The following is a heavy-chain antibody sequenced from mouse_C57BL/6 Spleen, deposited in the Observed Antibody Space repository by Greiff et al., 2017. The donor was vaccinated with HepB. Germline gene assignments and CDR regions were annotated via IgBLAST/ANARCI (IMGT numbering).Heavy chain of an antibody. D-gene: IGHD2-5*01. J-gene: IGHJ4*01. Sequence: EVKLVESGAELVRPGASVKLSCTASGFNIKDDYMHWVKQRPEQGLEWIGWIDPENGDTEYASKFQGKATITADTSSNTAYLQLSSLTSEDTAVYYCTPAYYSTDYYAMDYWGQGTSVTVSS. CDR1: GFNIKDDY. CDR2: IDPENGDT. CDR3: TPAYYSTDYYAMDY. V-gene: IGHV14-4*01.